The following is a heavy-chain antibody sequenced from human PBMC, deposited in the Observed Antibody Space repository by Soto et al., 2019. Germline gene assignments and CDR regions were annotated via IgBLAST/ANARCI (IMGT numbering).Heavy chain of an antibody. CDR1: GFTFSSYG. Sequence: QVQLVESGGSVVQPGRSLRLSCAASGFTFSSYGMHWVRQAPGKGLEWVAVIWYDGSNKYYADSVKGRFTISRDNSKNTLYLQMNSLRAEDTAVYYCARDSIAAAGLCWFDPWGQGTLVTVSS. D-gene: IGHD6-13*01. CDR3: ARDSIAAAGLCWFDP. J-gene: IGHJ5*02. CDR2: IWYDGSNK. V-gene: IGHV3-33*01.